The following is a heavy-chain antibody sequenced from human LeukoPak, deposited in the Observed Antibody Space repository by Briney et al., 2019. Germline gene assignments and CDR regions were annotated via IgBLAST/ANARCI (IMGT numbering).Heavy chain of an antibody. V-gene: IGHV3-7*03. Sequence: GGSLRLSCAASGFTFSSYWMSWVRQAPGKGLEWVANIKQDGSEEYYVDSVKGRFTISRDNAKNSLYLQMNSLRAEDTALYHCARDRARMSYDAFDIWGQGTMVTVSS. CDR3: ARDRARMSYDAFDI. CDR1: GFTFSSYW. J-gene: IGHJ3*02. D-gene: IGHD1-26*01. CDR2: IKQDGSEE.